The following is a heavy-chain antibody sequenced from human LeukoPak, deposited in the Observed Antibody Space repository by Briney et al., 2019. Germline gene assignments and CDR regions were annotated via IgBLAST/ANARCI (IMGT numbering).Heavy chain of an antibody. J-gene: IGHJ3*02. CDR2: IRSKANGYTT. CDR3: TRLVVGDAFDI. V-gene: IGHV3-73*01. D-gene: IGHD2-21*01. CDR1: GFSFSGFA. Sequence: GGSLRLSCAASGFSFSGFAIHWVRQATGKGLEWVGRIRSKANGYTTAYGASLKGRFTTSRDDSQNTAYLQIKGLKTEDTAMYYCTRLVVGDAFDIWGQGIMVTVSS.